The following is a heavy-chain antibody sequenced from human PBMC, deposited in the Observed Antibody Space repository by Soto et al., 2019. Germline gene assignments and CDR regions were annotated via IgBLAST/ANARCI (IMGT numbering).Heavy chain of an antibody. J-gene: IGHJ4*02. CDR1: GFTFSTYS. V-gene: IGHV3-48*02. Sequence: EVQLVESGGGLVQPGGSLRLSCAASGFTFSTYSMNWVRQAPGKGLEWVSYISSSSSTIYYADCVKGLFPISRDNAKNSLCLQMNSLRHEDTAVYYCARDSLAVAGYFDYWGQGTLVTVSS. CDR3: ARDSLAVAGYFDY. CDR2: ISSSSSTI. D-gene: IGHD6-19*01.